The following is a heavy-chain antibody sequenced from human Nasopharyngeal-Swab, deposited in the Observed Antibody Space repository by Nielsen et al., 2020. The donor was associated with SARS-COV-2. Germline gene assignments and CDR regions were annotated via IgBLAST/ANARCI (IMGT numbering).Heavy chain of an antibody. CDR3: ARHSSRQQLETGQVSFDY. CDR1: GYSFTSYW. CDR2: IYPGDSDT. V-gene: IGHV5-51*01. D-gene: IGHD6-13*01. J-gene: IGHJ4*02. Sequence: GESLKISCKGSGYSFTSYWIGWVRQMPGKGLEWMGVIYPGDSDTRYSPSFQGKVTISADKSISTAYLQWSSLKASDTAIYYCARHSSRQQLETGQVSFDYWGQGTLVTVSS.